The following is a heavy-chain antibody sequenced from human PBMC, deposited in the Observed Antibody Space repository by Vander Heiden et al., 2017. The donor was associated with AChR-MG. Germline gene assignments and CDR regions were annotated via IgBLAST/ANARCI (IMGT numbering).Heavy chain of an antibody. CDR3: ARGDVLRFLEWSDYYYGMDV. J-gene: IGHJ6*02. D-gene: IGHD3-3*01. Sequence: QVQLVQSGAEVKKPGASVKVSCKASGYTFPGYYMHGVRQAPGQGLEWMGWINPNSGGTNYAQKFQGRVTMTRDTSISTAYMELSRLRSDDTAVYYCARGDVLRFLEWSDYYYGMDVWGQGTTVTVSS. CDR2: INPNSGGT. V-gene: IGHV1-2*02. CDR1: GYTFPGYY.